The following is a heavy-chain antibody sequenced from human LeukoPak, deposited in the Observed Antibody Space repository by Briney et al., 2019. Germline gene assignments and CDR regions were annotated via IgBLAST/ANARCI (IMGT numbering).Heavy chain of an antibody. CDR3: ARDGRGGYGYLYYYYYMDV. CDR2: ISSNGGST. CDR1: GLTVSSNY. V-gene: IGHV3-64*01. J-gene: IGHJ6*03. D-gene: IGHD5-24*01. Sequence: PGGSLRLSCAASGLTVSSNYMTWVRQAPGKGLEYVSAISSNGGSTYYANSVKGRFTISRDNSKNTLYLQMGSLRAEDMAVYYCARDGRGGYGYLYYYYYMDVWGKGTTVTVSS.